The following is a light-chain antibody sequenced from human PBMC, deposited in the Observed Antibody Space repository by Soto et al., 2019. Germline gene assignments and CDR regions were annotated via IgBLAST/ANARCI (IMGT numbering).Light chain of an antibody. CDR2: DAS. J-gene: IGKJ5*01. Sequence: EIVFTQSPGTLSLSPGEMASLPSTASQSVSSANFAWYQQKPGQPPRLLIYDASNGAAGIPARFSGSGFGTDFSLTINDLEPEDFAVYYCQQRNSWPITFGQGTRLE. CDR3: QQRNSWPIT. V-gene: IGKV3-11*01. CDR1: QSVSSAN.